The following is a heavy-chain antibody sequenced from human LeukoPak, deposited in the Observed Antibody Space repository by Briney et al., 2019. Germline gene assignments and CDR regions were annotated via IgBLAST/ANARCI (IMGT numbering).Heavy chain of an antibody. CDR1: GGSISSYY. J-gene: IGHJ3*02. Sequence: SETLSLTCTVSGGSISSYYWSWIRQPPGKGLEWIGYIYYSGSINYNPSLKSRVTISVDTSKNQFSLKLSSVTAADTAVYYCARDDYSGAFDIWGQGTMVTVSS. CDR3: ARDDYSGAFDI. D-gene: IGHD4-11*01. CDR2: IYYSGSI. V-gene: IGHV4-59*01.